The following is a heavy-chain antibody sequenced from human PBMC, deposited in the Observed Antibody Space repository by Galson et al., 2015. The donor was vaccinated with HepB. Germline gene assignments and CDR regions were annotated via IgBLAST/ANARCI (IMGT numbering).Heavy chain of an antibody. CDR3: ARDQSNCGGDCYRALGY. D-gene: IGHD2-21*02. V-gene: IGHV3-48*04. Sequence: SLRLSCAASGFTFSSYSMNWVRQAPGKGLEWVSYISSSSSTIYYADSVKGRFTISRGNAKNSLYLQMNSLRAEDTAVYYCARDQSNCGGDCYRALGYWGQGTLVTVSS. CDR2: ISSSSSTI. J-gene: IGHJ4*02. CDR1: GFTFSSYS.